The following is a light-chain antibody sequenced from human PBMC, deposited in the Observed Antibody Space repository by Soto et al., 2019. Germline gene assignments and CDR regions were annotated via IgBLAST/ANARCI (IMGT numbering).Light chain of an antibody. CDR2: GAS. J-gene: IGKJ5*01. CDR1: QSVSGN. V-gene: IGKV3-15*01. CDR3: QQHNNWPLIT. Sequence: EIVMTQSPATLSVSPRERATLSCRASQSVSGNLAWYQQKPGQATRLLIYGASTRATGIPARFSGSGSGTEFTLTLSSLQSEDFVVYYCQQHNNWPLITFGQGTRLEIK.